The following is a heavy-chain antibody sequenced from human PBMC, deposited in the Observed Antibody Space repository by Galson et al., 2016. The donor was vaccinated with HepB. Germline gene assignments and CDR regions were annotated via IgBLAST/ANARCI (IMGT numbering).Heavy chain of an antibody. V-gene: IGHV4-31*03. CDR2: IHYSGRT. CDR3: ARTGSMTTVTANEYFFDY. CDR1: AGSISSGGYY. D-gene: IGHD4-17*01. Sequence: TLSLTCTVSAGSISSGGYYWSWIRHHPGKGLEWIGYIHYSGRTYYNPSLKSRGTISVDTSKNQFSLKLNFVTAADTAVYYCARTGSMTTVTANEYFFDYWCQGTLVTVSS. J-gene: IGHJ4*02.